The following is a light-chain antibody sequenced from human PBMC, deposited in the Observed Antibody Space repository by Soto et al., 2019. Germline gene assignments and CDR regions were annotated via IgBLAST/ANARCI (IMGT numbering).Light chain of an antibody. CDR2: DAS. Sequence: EIVLTQSPATLSLSPGERATLSCRATESVSSYLAWYQQKPGQAPRLLIYDASNRATGIPARFSGSGSGTDFTLTISSLEPEDFAVYYCQQRSNSRTFVQGTKMEIK. CDR3: QQRSNSRT. CDR1: ESVSSY. V-gene: IGKV3-11*01. J-gene: IGKJ1*01.